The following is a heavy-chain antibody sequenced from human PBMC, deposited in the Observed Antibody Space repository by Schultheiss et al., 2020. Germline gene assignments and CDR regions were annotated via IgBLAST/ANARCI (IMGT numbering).Heavy chain of an antibody. D-gene: IGHD4-17*01. J-gene: IGHJ2*01. V-gene: IGHV3-21*04. Sequence: CGSLRLTCAASGFTFSSYGMHWVRQAPGKGLEWVSSISSSSSYIYYADSVKGRFTISRDNAKNSLYLQMNSLRAEDTALYHCARDEIHGDYSLLGYFDLWGRGTLVTVSS. CDR3: ARDEIHGDYSLLGYFDL. CDR2: ISSSSSYI. CDR1: GFTFSSYG.